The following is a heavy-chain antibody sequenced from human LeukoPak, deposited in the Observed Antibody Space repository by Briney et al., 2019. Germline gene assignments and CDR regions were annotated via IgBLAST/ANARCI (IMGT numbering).Heavy chain of an antibody. Sequence: TGGSLRLSCAASGFTFSSYWMSWVRQAPVKGLEWVANIKQDGSEKYYVDSVKGRFTISRDNAKNSLYLQMNSLRAEDTAVHYCARDNYRLVRGVIITPLYYYDMDVWGKGTTVTVSS. J-gene: IGHJ6*04. CDR3: ARDNYRLVRGVIITPLYYYDMDV. V-gene: IGHV3-7*03. CDR2: IKQDGSEK. CDR1: GFTFSSYW. D-gene: IGHD3-10*01.